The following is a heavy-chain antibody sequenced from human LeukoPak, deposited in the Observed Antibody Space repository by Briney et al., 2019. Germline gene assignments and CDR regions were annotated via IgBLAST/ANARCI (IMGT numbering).Heavy chain of an antibody. J-gene: IGHJ3*02. V-gene: IGHV1-69*01. CDR3: ARTVTTVTTCAFDI. CDR1: GGTFSSYA. CDR2: IIPIFGTA. Sequence: GSSVKVSCKASGGTFSSYAISWVRQAPGQGLEWMGGIIPIFGTANYAQKFQGRVTITADESTSTAYMELRSLRSDDTAVYYCARTVTTVTTCAFDIWGQGTMVTVSS. D-gene: IGHD4-17*01.